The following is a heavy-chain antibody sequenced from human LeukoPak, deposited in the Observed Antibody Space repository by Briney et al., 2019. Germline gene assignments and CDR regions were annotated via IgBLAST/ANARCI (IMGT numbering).Heavy chain of an antibody. V-gene: IGHV4-39*01. CDR1: GGSISSSSYY. J-gene: IGHJ4*02. CDR2: IYYSGST. Sequence: SETLTLTCTVSGGSISSSSYYWGWIRQPPGKGLEWIGSIYYSGSTYYNPSLKSRVTISVDTSKNQFSLKLSSVTAADTAVYYCARNEWELNFDYWGQGTLVTVSS. CDR3: ARNEWELNFDY. D-gene: IGHD1-26*01.